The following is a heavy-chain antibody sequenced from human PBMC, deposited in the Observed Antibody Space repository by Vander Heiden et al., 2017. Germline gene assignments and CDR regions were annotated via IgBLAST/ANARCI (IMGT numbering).Heavy chain of an antibody. V-gene: IGHV3-30-3*01. CDR1: GVPFSDQA. CDR3: ARNYYYDSSGPDAFDM. D-gene: IGHD3-22*01. Sequence: QVQLVAPGGGVVQPGRPLRLSCAAPGVPFSDQAMHWVRQAPGKGLEWVALISYDGSTKYYADSVKGRFTISRDNSRNTLYLQMNSLRTEDTAVFYCARNYYYDSSGPDAFDMWGQGTLVTVSS. J-gene: IGHJ3*02. CDR2: ISYDGSTK.